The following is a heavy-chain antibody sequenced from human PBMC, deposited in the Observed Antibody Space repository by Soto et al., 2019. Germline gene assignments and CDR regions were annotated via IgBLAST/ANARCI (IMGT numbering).Heavy chain of an antibody. CDR2: IYYSGST. D-gene: IGHD2-2*01. Sequence: QLQLQESGPGLVKPSETLSLTCIVSGGSINSGSYYWGWIRQSPGKGLEWIGSIYYSGSTYYNPSLKSRGTIAVDTSKNQLSLNLSSVTAADRAVYYGGRHLVGSYYYGMDGWGQGTTITVSS. V-gene: IGHV4-39*01. CDR1: GGSINSGSYY. J-gene: IGHJ6*02. CDR3: GRHLVGSYYYGMDG.